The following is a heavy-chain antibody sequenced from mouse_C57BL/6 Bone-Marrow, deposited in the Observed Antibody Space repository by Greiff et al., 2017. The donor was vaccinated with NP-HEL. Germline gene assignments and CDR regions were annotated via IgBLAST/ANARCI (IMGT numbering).Heavy chain of an antibody. D-gene: IGHD1-1*01. CDR1: GFSLTSYG. CDR2: IWSGGST. Sequence: QVQLKESGPGLVQPSPSLSITCTVSGFSLTSYGVHWVRQSPGKGLEWLGVIWSGGSTDYNAAFISRLSISKDNSKSQVFFKMNSLQADDTAIYYCASSHYYGSSYLAYWGQGTLVTVSA. CDR3: ASSHYYGSSYLAY. V-gene: IGHV2-2*01. J-gene: IGHJ3*01.